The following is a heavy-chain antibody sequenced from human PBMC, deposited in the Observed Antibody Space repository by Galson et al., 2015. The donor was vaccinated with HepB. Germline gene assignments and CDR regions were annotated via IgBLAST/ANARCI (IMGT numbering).Heavy chain of an antibody. V-gene: IGHV3-15*01. CDR2: IKSKTDGGTT. J-gene: IGHJ4*02. D-gene: IGHD3-3*01. CDR3: TTLHYDFWSLDRRSY. Sequence: SLRLSCAASGFTFSNAWMSWVRQAPGKGLEWVGRIKSKTDGGTTDYAAPVKGRFTISRDDSKNTLYLQMNSLKTEDTAVYYCTTLHYDFWSLDRRSYWGQGTLVTVSS. CDR1: GFTFSNAW.